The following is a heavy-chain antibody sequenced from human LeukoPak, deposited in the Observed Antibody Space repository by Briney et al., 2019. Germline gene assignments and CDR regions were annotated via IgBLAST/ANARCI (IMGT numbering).Heavy chain of an antibody. V-gene: IGHV3-15*01. J-gene: IGHJ3*02. D-gene: IGHD4-17*01. CDR1: VFSFTYAW. CDR2: IRSKSDGGTT. Sequence: WGSLRLSCAASVFSFTYAWMSWVRQVPGQGLEWVGQIRSKSDGGTTDYAAPVKGRFTISRDDSKNTLYVQMNSLKTDDTAVYYCTTDGATVPWYAFDIWGQGTMVTVSS. CDR3: TTDGATVPWYAFDI.